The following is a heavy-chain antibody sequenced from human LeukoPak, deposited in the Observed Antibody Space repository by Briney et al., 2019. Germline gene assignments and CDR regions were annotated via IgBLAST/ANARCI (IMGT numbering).Heavy chain of an antibody. J-gene: IGHJ4*02. CDR3: ARIAAGAGTHFDY. D-gene: IGHD6-13*01. Sequence: GRSLRLSCAAPGFTFSSYAMHWVRQAPGKGLEWVAVISFDGSNGYYADSVKGRFTFSRDNSKNRLYLQMNSLRAEDTAVYYCARIAAGAGTHFDYWGQGTLVTVSS. V-gene: IGHV3-30*04. CDR2: ISFDGSNG. CDR1: GFTFSSYA.